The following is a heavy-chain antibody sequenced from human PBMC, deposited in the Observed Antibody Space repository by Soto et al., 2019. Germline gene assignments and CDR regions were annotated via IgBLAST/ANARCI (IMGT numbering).Heavy chain of an antibody. CDR2: IWYDGSNK. CDR3: ARDKRRYYYGSGSYYYYYYGMDV. Sequence: GSLRLSCAASGFTFSSYGMHWVRQAPGKGLEWVAVIWYDGSNKYYADSVKGRFTISRDNSKNTLYLQMNSLRAEDTAVYYCARDKRRYYYGSGSYYYYYYGMDVWGQGTTVTVSS. J-gene: IGHJ6*02. V-gene: IGHV3-33*01. CDR1: GFTFSSYG. D-gene: IGHD3-10*01.